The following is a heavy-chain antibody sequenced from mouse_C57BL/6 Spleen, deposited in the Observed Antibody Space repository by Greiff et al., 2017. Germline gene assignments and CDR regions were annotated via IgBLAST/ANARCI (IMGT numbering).Heavy chain of an antibody. D-gene: IGHD2-1*01. CDR2: IYPGDGDT. CDR3: ARDYGNYVGDY. J-gene: IGHJ2*01. Sequence: LVEPGASVKISCKASGYAFSSSWMNWVKQRPGKGLEWIGRIYPGDGDTNYNGKFKGKATLTADKSSSTAYMQLSSLTSEDSAVYFCARDYGNYVGDYWGQGTTLTVSS. V-gene: IGHV1-82*01. CDR1: GYAFSSSW.